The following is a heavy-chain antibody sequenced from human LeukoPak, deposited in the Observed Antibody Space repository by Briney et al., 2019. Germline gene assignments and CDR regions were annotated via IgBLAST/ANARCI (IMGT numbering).Heavy chain of an antibody. J-gene: IGHJ4*02. CDR1: GGSISSGGSY. CDR2: IYYSGST. D-gene: IGHD1-26*01. V-gene: IGHV4-31*03. Sequence: SQTLSLTCTVSGGSISSGGSYWNWIRQHPGKGLGWIGYIYYSGSTYYNPSLKSRVTISVDTSKNQFSLKLSSVTAADTAVYFCAREQYSGSFFDYWGQGTLVTVSS. CDR3: AREQYSGSFFDY.